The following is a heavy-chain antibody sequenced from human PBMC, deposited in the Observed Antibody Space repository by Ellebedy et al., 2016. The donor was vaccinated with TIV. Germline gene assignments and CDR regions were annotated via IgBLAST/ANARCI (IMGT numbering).Heavy chain of an antibody. D-gene: IGHD6-19*01. V-gene: IGHV3-7*01. J-gene: IGHJ4*02. CDR2: IKQDGSEK. CDR3: ARDQWLGRAYYFDS. Sequence: GGSLKLSCAASGFTFTSYWMSWVRQAPGKGLEWVANIKQDGSEKYYVDSVKGRFSISRDNAKNSLYVQMNSLRDEDKAVYYCARDQWLGRAYYFDSWGQGTLVTVSS. CDR1: GFTFTSYW.